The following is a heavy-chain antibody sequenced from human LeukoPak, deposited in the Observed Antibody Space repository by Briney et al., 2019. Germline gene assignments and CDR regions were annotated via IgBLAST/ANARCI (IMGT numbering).Heavy chain of an antibody. J-gene: IGHJ4*02. Sequence: PSETLSLTCTVSGGSISSSSYYWGWIRQPPGKGLEWIGYIYYSGSTNYNPSLKSRVTISVDTSKNQFSLKLSSVTAADTAVYYCARVHYDILTGRIYYFDYWGQGTLVTVSS. D-gene: IGHD3-9*01. CDR3: ARVHYDILTGRIYYFDY. CDR2: IYYSGST. V-gene: IGHV4-61*05. CDR1: GGSISSSSYY.